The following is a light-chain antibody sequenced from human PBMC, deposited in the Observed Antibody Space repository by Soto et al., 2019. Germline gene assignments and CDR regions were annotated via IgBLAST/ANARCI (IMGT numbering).Light chain of an antibody. J-gene: IGKJ1*01. CDR1: QGISSY. V-gene: IGKV1-27*01. CDR3: QKYNSAPWT. CDR2: AAS. Sequence: DVQMTQSPSSLSASVGDRVTITCRASQGISSYLAWYQQKPGKVPKLLIYAASTLQSGVPSRFSGSGSGTDFTLTISSLQPEDVATYYCQKYNSAPWTFGQGTKGEIK.